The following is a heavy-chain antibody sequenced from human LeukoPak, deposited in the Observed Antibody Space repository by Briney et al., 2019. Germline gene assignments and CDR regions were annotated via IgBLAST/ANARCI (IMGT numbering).Heavy chain of an antibody. Sequence: ASVKVSCKASGYTFTGYYMHWVRQAPGQGLEWMGWINPNSGGTNYAQKFQGRVTMTRDTSISTAYMELSRLRSDDTAVYYCARVQGLRYLDWLLIGPAYNWFDPWGQGTLVTVSS. V-gene: IGHV1-2*02. CDR3: ARVQGLRYLDWLLIGPAYNWFDP. CDR1: GYTFTGYY. J-gene: IGHJ5*02. CDR2: INPNSGGT. D-gene: IGHD3-9*01.